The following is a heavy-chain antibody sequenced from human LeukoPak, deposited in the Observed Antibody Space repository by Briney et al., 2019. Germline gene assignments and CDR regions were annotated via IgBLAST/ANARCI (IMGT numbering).Heavy chain of an antibody. J-gene: IGHJ4*02. CDR3: TRQGAFMITSH. D-gene: IGHD3-16*01. CDR2: IKSKTDGGTT. Sequence: GGSLRLSCAASGFTFSNAWMSWVRQAPGKGLEWVGRIKSKTDGGTTDYAASVKGRFTISRDDSKSIAYLQMNSLKTEDTAVYYCTRQGAFMITSHWGQGTLVTVSS. V-gene: IGHV3-15*01. CDR1: GFTFSNAW.